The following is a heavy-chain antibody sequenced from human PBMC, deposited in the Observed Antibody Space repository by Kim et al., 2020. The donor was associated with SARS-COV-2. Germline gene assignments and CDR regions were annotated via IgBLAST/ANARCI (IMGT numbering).Heavy chain of an antibody. D-gene: IGHD6-19*01. J-gene: IGHJ5*02. V-gene: IGHV3-30*01. Sequence: KGRFTSSRHNSKNTLYLQMNSLRAEDTAVYYCARGRPADSSGWYFNWFDPWGQGTLVTVSS. CDR3: ARGRPADSSGWYFNWFDP.